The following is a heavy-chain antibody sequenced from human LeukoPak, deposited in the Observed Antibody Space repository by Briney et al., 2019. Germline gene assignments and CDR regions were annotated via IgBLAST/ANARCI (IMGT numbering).Heavy chain of an antibody. CDR3: ARGWLAETAVVTPYNY. Sequence: SVKVSCKASGGTFSSYAISWVRQAPGQGLEWMGGIIPIFGTANYAQKFQGRVTITADESTSTAYMELSSLRSEDAAVYYCARGWLAETAVVTPYNYWGQGTQVTVSS. D-gene: IGHD4-23*01. J-gene: IGHJ4*02. V-gene: IGHV1-69*13. CDR1: GGTFSSYA. CDR2: IIPIFGTA.